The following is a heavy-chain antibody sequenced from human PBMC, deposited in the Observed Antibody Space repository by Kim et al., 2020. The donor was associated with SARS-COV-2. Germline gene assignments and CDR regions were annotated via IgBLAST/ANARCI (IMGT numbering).Heavy chain of an antibody. D-gene: IGHD4-4*01. CDR3: ARDTWSTGIGYWYFDL. J-gene: IGHJ2*01. Sequence: SVKVSCKASGGTFSSYAISWVRQAPGQGLEWMGRIIPILGIANYAQKFQGRVTITADKSTSTDYMELSSLRSEETAVYYCARDTWSTGIGYWYFDLWGRGTLVTVSS. CDR1: GGTFSSYA. V-gene: IGHV1-69*04. CDR2: IIPILGIA.